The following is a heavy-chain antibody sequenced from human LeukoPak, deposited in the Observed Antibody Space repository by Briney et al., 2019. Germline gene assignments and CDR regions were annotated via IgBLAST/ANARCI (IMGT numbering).Heavy chain of an antibody. CDR1: GFTFNTYA. CDR3: ARLPYYYDSSGFDY. CDR2: IYSGGST. J-gene: IGHJ4*02. D-gene: IGHD3-22*01. V-gene: IGHV3-53*01. Sequence: PGGSLRLSCAASGFTFNTYAMSWVRQAPGKGLEWVSVIYSGGSTYYADSVKGRFTISRDNSKNTLYLQMNSLRAEDTAVYYCARLPYYYDSSGFDYWGQGTLVTVSS.